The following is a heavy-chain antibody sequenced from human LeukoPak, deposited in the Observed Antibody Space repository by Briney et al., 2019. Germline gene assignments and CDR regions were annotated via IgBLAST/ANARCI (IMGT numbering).Heavy chain of an antibody. J-gene: IGHJ4*02. D-gene: IGHD3-22*01. V-gene: IGHV3-23*01. Sequence: GGSLRLSCAASGFAFSSQAMGWVRQAPGKGLEWVSVISDSGDSTYYADSVKGRFTISRDNSKNTLYLQMNSLRAEDTAVYYCATAIFYDSSENDYWGQGTLVTVSS. CDR3: ATAIFYDSSENDY. CDR2: ISDSGDST. CDR1: GFAFSSQA.